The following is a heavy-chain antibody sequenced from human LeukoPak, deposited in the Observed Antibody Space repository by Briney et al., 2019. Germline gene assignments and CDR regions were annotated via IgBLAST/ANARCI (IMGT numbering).Heavy chain of an antibody. V-gene: IGHV1-2*02. CDR2: INPNSGGT. CDR3: ARDPGYYGSGSIYYYYYGMDV. Sequence: GASVKVSCKASGYTFTGYYMHWVRQAPGQGLEWMGWINPNSGGTNYAQKFQGRVTMTRDTSISTAYMELSRLRSDDTAVYYCARDPGYYGSGSIYYYYYGMDVWGQGTTVTVSS. CDR1: GYTFTGYY. D-gene: IGHD3-10*01. J-gene: IGHJ6*02.